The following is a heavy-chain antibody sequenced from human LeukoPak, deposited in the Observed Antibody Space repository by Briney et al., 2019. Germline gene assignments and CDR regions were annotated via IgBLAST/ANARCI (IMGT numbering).Heavy chain of an antibody. Sequence: PSETLSLTCAVYVGSFSGYYWSWIRQPPGKGLEWIGEINHSGSTNYNPSLKSRVTISVDTSKNQFSLKLSSVTAADTAVYYCARGGRIVGATPVLDYWSQGTLVTVSS. V-gene: IGHV4-34*01. CDR3: ARGGRIVGATPVLDY. CDR1: VGSFSGYY. J-gene: IGHJ4*02. D-gene: IGHD1-26*01. CDR2: INHSGST.